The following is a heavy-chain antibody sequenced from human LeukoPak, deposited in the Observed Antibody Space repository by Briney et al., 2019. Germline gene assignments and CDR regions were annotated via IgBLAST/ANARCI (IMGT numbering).Heavy chain of an antibody. CDR3: ASLAAATYDY. CDR1: GYTFTGYF. Sequence: ASVKVSCKASGYTFTGYFLHWVRQAPGQGLEWMGWISPNSGGTKYAQKFRGRVTMTRDTSISTAYMELSRLRSDDTAMYYCASLAAATYDYWGQGTLVTVSS. CDR2: ISPNSGGT. D-gene: IGHD2-15*01. V-gene: IGHV1-2*02. J-gene: IGHJ4*02.